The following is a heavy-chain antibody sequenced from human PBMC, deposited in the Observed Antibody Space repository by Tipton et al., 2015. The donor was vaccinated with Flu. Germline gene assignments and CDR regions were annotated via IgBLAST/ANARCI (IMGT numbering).Heavy chain of an antibody. CDR1: GGSISSDY. D-gene: IGHD3-10*01. CDR2: IYTSGST. J-gene: IGHJ3*02. Sequence: TLSLTCTVSGGSISSDYWSWIRQPAGKGLEWIGRIYTSGSTNYNPSLKSRVTMSIDTSKNQFSLNLNSVTAADTAMYYCAKHFERGFDIWGQGTVVTVSS. CDR3: AKHFERGFDI. V-gene: IGHV4-4*07.